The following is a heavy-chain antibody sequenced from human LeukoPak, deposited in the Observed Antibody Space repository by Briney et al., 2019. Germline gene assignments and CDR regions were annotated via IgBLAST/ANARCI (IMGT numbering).Heavy chain of an antibody. D-gene: IGHD6-13*01. CDR2: IYSGGAT. V-gene: IGHV3-66*01. CDR1: GFTVSSNY. CDR3: ARGAAAAGTFDL. J-gene: IGHJ4*02. Sequence: PGGSLRLSCAASGFTVSSNYMNWVRQAPGKGLEWVSVIYSGGATFYADSVKGRFTISRDKSKNALYLYMNSLRAGDTAVYYCARGAAAAGTFDLWGQGTLVAVSS.